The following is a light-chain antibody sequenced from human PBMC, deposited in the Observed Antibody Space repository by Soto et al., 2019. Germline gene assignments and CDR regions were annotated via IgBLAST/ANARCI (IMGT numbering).Light chain of an antibody. J-gene: IGKJ1*01. CDR1: QSVSSN. CDR2: DAS. V-gene: IGKV3-15*01. Sequence: IVMTQAPGTLFVAQGKRTTLSCRASQSVSSNLAWYQQKPGQAPRLLIYDASTRATGVPARFSGSGSGTEFTLHISTLQSEDFAVYSCQHYIAWPEFGQGTEVDIK. CDR3: QHYIAWPE.